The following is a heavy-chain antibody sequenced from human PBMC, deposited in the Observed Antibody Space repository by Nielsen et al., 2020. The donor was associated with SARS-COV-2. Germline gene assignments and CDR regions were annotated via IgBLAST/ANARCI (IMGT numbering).Heavy chain of an antibody. J-gene: IGHJ4*02. CDR3: ARGRYELLTGSRAFDY. V-gene: IGHV4-30-4*01. Sequence: SETLSLTCTVSDGSISSADYYWSRIRPPPGKGLVWIGHIYNSGITYYNPSLQRRVTISKDTSKRRVSLKLRSVTAAATAVYYCARGRYELLTGSRAFDYWGQGTQVTVSS. D-gene: IGHD3-9*01. CDR1: DGSISSADYY. CDR2: IYNSGIT.